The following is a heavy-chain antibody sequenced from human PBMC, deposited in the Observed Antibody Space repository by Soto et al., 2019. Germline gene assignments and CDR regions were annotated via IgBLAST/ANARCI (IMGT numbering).Heavy chain of an antibody. V-gene: IGHV3-23*01. J-gene: IGHJ5*02. D-gene: IGHD4-4*01. CDR1: GFTFSSYA. CDR2: ISGSGGST. CDR3: AKDGLEPLYSPQNWFDP. Sequence: GGSLRLSCAASGFTFSSYAMSWVRQAPGKGLEWVSAISGSGGSTYYADSVKGRFTISRDNSKNTLYLQMNSLGAEDTAVYYCAKDGLEPLYSPQNWFDPWGQGTLVTVS.